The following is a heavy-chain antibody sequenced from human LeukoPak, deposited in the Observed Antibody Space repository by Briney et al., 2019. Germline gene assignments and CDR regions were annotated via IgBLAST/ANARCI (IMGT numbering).Heavy chain of an antibody. CDR3: AKDIRDSSGYYSPPDYYYGMDV. CDR1: GFTFSSYG. J-gene: IGHJ6*02. Sequence: GRSLRLSCAASGFTFSSYGMHWVRQAPGKGLEWVAVISYDGSNKYYADSVKGRFTISRDNSKNTLYLQMNSLRAEDTAVYYCAKDIRDSSGYYSPPDYYYGMDVWGQGTTVTVSS. D-gene: IGHD3-22*01. V-gene: IGHV3-30*18. CDR2: ISYDGSNK.